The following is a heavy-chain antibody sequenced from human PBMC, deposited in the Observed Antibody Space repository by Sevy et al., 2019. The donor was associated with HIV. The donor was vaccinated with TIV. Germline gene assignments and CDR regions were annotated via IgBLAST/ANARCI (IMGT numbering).Heavy chain of an antibody. CDR1: GGSISSGGYY. V-gene: IGHV4-31*03. CDR3: ARAPLDYGSGSGDRFDP. D-gene: IGHD3-10*01. J-gene: IGHJ5*02. CDR2: IYYSGST. Sequence: SETLSLTCTVSGGSISSGGYYWSWIRQHPGKGLEWIGYIYYSGSTYYNPSLKSRVTISVDTSKNQFSLKLSSVTAADTAVYYCARAPLDYGSGSGDRFDPWGQGTLVTVSS.